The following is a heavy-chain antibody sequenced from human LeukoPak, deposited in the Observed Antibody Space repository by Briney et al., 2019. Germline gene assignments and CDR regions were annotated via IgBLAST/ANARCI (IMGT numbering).Heavy chain of an antibody. J-gene: IGHJ3*02. CDR1: GFNFWDTG. V-gene: IGHV3-23*01. CDR2: IGGGGSDT. D-gene: IGHD1-1*01. CDR3: AKDVFHWAFDI. Sequence: GGSLRLSCAVSGFNFWDTGMSWVRQAPGKGLEWVSAIGGGGSDTRYTDSVMGRFTLSRDISRNILYLQMNSLRAEDTAIYFCAKDVFHWAFDIWGQGTMVTVSA.